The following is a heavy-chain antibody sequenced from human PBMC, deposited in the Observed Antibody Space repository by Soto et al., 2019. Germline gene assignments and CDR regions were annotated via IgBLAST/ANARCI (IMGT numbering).Heavy chain of an antibody. CDR1: EFIFRSYG. V-gene: IGHV3-33*01. J-gene: IGHJ4*02. Sequence: QVQLVESGGGVVQPGRSLRLSCAASEFIFRSYGMHWVRQAPGKGLEWVAFIWYDSTNEFYADSVRGRFTISRDNSKNTLYLQMNSLRADDTAVYYCAREADSGLLRFGNPDYWGQGTLVTVSS. D-gene: IGHD3-10*01. CDR2: IWYDSTNE. CDR3: AREADSGLLRFGNPDY.